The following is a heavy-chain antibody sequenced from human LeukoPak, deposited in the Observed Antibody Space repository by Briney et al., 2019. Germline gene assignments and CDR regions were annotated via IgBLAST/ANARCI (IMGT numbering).Heavy chain of an antibody. J-gene: IGHJ4*02. Sequence: GGSLRLSCAASGFTFSSYAMSWVRQAPGKGLEWASAISGSGGSTYYADSVKGRFTISRDNSKNTLYLQMNSLRAEDTAVYYCAKLYTPSTLWFGELLLDYWGQGTLVTVSS. D-gene: IGHD3-10*01. V-gene: IGHV3-23*01. CDR1: GFTFSSYA. CDR2: ISGSGGST. CDR3: AKLYTPSTLWFGELLLDY.